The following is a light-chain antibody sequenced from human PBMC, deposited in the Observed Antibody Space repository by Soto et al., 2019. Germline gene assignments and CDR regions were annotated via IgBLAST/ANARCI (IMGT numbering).Light chain of an antibody. J-gene: IGLJ1*01. V-gene: IGLV2-14*03. CDR1: SSDFGGYNY. CDR3: SSFTSSITYV. CDR2: DVT. Sequence: QSVLTQPASVYGSPGQSITISCTGTSSDFGGYNYVSWYQQQSGKAPKLMIYDVTNRPSGVSNRFSGSKSGNTASLTTSGLQAEDEADYHCSSFTSSITYVFGTGNKVTVL.